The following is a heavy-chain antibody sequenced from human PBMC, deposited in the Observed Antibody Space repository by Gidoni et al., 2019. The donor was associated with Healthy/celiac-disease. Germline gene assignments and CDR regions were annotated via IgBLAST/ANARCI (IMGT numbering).Heavy chain of an antibody. CDR3: ASVADYYDSSGLTPFDY. CDR1: GSTFTGYY. J-gene: IGHJ4*02. Sequence: QVQLVQSGAEVKKPGASVKVSCKASGSTFTGYYMHWVRQAPGQGLEWMGWINPNSGGTNDEQKFQGRVTMTRDTSISTAYMELSRLRSDDTAVYYCASVADYYDSSGLTPFDYWGQGTLVTVSS. D-gene: IGHD3-22*01. V-gene: IGHV1-2*02. CDR2: INPNSGGT.